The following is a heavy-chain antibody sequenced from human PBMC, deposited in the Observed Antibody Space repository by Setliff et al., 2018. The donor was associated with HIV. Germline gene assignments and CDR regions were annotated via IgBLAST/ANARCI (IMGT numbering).Heavy chain of an antibody. CDR3: ATDSGYGYYYYGMDV. V-gene: IGHV1-3*01. J-gene: IGHJ6*02. CDR2: INAGNGNT. Sequence: ASVKVSCKASGYTFTSYAMHWVRQAPGQRLEWMGWINAGNGNTKYSQKFQGRVTITRDTSASTAYMELSSPRSEDTAVYYCATDSGYGYYYYGMDVWGQGTTVTVSS. D-gene: IGHD5-12*01. CDR1: GYTFTSYA.